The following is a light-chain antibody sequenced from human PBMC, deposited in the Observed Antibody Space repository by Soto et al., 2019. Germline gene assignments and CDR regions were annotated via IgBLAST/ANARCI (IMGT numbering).Light chain of an antibody. V-gene: IGKV1-5*01. J-gene: IGKJ1*01. CDR1: QSVNNW. CDR3: QEYNSFSLT. CDR2: GAS. Sequence: DIQMTQSPSSLSASVGDRVTITCRASQSVNNWLAWYQQKPGKAPILLIYGASSLESGVPSGFSGSRSGTEFTLTISSLHPDDFATYYCQEYNSFSLTFGQGTKVDIK.